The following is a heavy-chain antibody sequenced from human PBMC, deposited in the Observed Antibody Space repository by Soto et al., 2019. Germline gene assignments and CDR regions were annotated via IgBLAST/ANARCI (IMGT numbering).Heavy chain of an antibody. CDR2: MNPNSGNT. D-gene: IGHD6-13*01. V-gene: IGHV1-8*01. Sequence: QVQLVQSGAEVKKPGASVKVSCKASGYTFTSYDINWVRQATGQGLEWMGWMNPNSGNTGYAQKFQGIVTMTRNTSISTAYMELSSLRSEDTAVYYCARGLWLGSSSWLTHYYYMDVWGKGTTVTVSS. J-gene: IGHJ6*03. CDR1: GYTFTSYD. CDR3: ARGLWLGSSSWLTHYYYMDV.